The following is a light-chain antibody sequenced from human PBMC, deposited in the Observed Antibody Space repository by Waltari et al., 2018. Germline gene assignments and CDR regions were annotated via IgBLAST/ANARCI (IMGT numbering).Light chain of an antibody. J-gene: IGLJ2*01. CDR3: SSYTSGSTHVI. V-gene: IGLV2-14*03. CDR2: DVS. Sequence: QSALTQPASVSGSPGQSITISCTGTSSDVGGYNYVSWYQQHPGKAPELMIYDVSNRPSGVSNRFSGSKSGNTASLTISGLQAEDEADYYCSSYTSGSTHVIFGGGTKLTVL. CDR1: SSDVGGYNY.